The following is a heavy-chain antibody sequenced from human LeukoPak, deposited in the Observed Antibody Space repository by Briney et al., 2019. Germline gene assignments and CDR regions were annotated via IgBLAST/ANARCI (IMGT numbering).Heavy chain of an antibody. Sequence: PSETLSLTCTVSGDSTSTYFWSWIRQPPGKGLEWIGYIYYSGSTNYNPSLKSRVTISVDTSKNQFSLKLSSVTAADTAVYYCARVPVGADYFDYWGQGTLVTVSS. V-gene: IGHV4-59*01. CDR3: ARVPVGADYFDY. CDR2: IYYSGST. CDR1: GDSTSTYF. J-gene: IGHJ4*02. D-gene: IGHD1-26*01.